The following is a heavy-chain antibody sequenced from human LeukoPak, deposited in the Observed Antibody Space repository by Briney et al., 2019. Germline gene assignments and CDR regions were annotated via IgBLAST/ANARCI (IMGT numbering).Heavy chain of an antibody. D-gene: IGHD3-22*01. CDR1: GFTFSSYG. J-gene: IGHJ4*02. CDR2: IRYDGSNK. Sequence: GGSLRLSCAASGFTFSSYGMHWVRQAPGKGLEWVAFIRYDGSNKYYADSVKGRFTISRDKSKNTLYLQMNSLRAEDTAVYYCAKESDYYDSSGYSFDYWGQGTLVTVSS. CDR3: AKESDYYDSSGYSFDY. V-gene: IGHV3-30*02.